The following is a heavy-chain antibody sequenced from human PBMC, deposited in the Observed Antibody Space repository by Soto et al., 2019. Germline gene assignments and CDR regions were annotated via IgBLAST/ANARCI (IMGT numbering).Heavy chain of an antibody. Sequence: QVELQESGPRLVRPSETLYLTCTVSGGSMSGYHWSWVRQPAGKGLEWIGRGHSTGSTDYNPSVESRITVSPDTSKKQFSLKLRSVTAADTALYFCARDSVSLTLFDYWGQGILVTVSS. CDR3: ARDSVSLTLFDY. V-gene: IGHV4-4*07. D-gene: IGHD3-10*01. CDR2: GHSTGST. J-gene: IGHJ4*02. CDR1: GGSMSGYH.